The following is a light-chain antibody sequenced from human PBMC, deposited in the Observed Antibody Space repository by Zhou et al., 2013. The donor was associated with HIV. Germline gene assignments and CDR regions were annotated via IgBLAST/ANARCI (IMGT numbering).Light chain of an antibody. Sequence: DIQMTQSPSSLSASVGDRVTITCRASQGIRNDLDWYQQKPGKAPKRLIYSASTLQGGVPSRFSGSGSGTVFTLTISSLRLEDFATYYCQQSHTAPWTFGPGTKVEI. CDR3: QQSHTAPWT. V-gene: IGKV1-17*01. CDR1: QGIRND. CDR2: SAS. J-gene: IGKJ1*01.